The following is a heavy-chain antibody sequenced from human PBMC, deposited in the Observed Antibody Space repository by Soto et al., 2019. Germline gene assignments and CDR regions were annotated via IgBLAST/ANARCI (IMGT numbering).Heavy chain of an antibody. J-gene: IGHJ4*02. D-gene: IGHD5-12*01. CDR3: ARDPKRRDGYNFDS. Sequence: QVQLVESGGGLVAPGGSLSLSCSASGFIFTDYSMTWIRQAPGKGLEWVSYISNGDETTQYADSVNGRFSVSRDNAKKVLFLQMNSLRVDDTAVYYCARDPKRRDGYNFDSWGRGALVTVSS. CDR1: GFIFTDYS. CDR2: ISNGDETT. V-gene: IGHV3-11*01.